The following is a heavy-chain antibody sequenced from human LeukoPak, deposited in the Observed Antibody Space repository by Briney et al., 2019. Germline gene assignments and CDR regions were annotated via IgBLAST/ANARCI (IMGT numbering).Heavy chain of an antibody. CDR2: ISSSGSTI. CDR3: ASYWDYGSGSYCHDY. D-gene: IGHD3-10*01. J-gene: IGHJ4*02. V-gene: IGHV3-11*01. CDR1: GFTFSDYY. Sequence: GGSLRLSCAASGFTFSDYYMSWIRQAPGKGLEWVSYISSSGSTIYYADSVKGRFTISRDNAKNSLYLQMNSLRAEDTAVYYCASYWDYGSGSYCHDYWGQGTLVTVSS.